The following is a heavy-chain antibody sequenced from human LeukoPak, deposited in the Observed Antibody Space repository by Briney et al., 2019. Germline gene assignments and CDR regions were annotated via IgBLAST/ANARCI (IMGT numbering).Heavy chain of an antibody. CDR3: ARVQYAFDI. CDR1: GFTFSSYG. D-gene: IGHD4-11*01. Sequence: GRSLRLSCAASGFTFSSYGMHWVRQAPGKGLEWVSYISSSGSTIYYADSVKGRFTISRDNAKNSLYLQMNSLRAEDTAVYYCARVQYAFDIWGQGTMVTVSS. CDR2: ISSSGSTI. J-gene: IGHJ3*02. V-gene: IGHV3-48*04.